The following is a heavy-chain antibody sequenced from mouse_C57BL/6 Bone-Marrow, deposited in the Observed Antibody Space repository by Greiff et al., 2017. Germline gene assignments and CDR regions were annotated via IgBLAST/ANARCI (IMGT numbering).Heavy chain of an antibody. CDR1: GFTFSDAW. D-gene: IGHD2-1*01. V-gene: IGHV6-6*01. J-gene: IGHJ2*01. Sequence: EVQLVESGGGLVQPGGSMKLSCAASGFTFSDAWMDWVRQSPETGLEWVAEIRNKANNHATYYAESVKGRFTISRDDSKSSVYLQMNSLRAEDTGIYYCTRNYYYWGRGTTLTGSS. CDR2: IRNKANNHAT. CDR3: TRNYYY.